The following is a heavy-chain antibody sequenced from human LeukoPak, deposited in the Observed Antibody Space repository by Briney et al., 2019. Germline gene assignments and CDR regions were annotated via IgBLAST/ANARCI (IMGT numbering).Heavy chain of an antibody. J-gene: IGHJ3*02. V-gene: IGHV3-23*01. CDR1: GFTFSSYA. CDR2: ISRSGRT. D-gene: IGHD2-2*03. CDR3: AQGGYFAFDI. Sequence: PGGSLRLSCAASGFTFSSYAMSWVRQAPGKGLEWVSGISRSGRTYCTDSVKGRFSISRDNSKDTLYLQMNSLRAEDTAVYYCAQGGYFAFDIWGQGTMVAVSS.